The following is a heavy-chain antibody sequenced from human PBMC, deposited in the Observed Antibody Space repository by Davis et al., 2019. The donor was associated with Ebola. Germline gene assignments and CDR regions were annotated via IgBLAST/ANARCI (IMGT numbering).Heavy chain of an antibody. D-gene: IGHD1-7*01. J-gene: IGHJ6*02. CDR2: ISWNSGNI. CDR1: GFSFNNHA. Sequence: SLKISCAASGFSFNNHAMHWVRQAPGKGLEWVSGISWNSGNIGYADSVKGRFTISRDNAKNALYLQMNSLRVDDTAVYYCGKDRNYDRYYGLDVWGQGTTVTVSS. V-gene: IGHV3-9*01. CDR3: GKDRNYDRYYGLDV.